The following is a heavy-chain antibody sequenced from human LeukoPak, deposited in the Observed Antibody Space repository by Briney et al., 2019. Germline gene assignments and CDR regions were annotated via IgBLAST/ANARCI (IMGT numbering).Heavy chain of an antibody. CDR2: IYYSGSA. Sequence: PSQTLSLTCAVSGGSISSADFYWSWIRQHPGKGLEWIGFIYYSGSAYYNPSLQGRVSISVDTSKNQFSLTLNSVTAADTAVYYCARGSDYFDYWGQGTLVTVSS. V-gene: IGHV4-31*11. J-gene: IGHJ4*02. CDR1: GGSISSADFY. CDR3: ARGSDYFDY.